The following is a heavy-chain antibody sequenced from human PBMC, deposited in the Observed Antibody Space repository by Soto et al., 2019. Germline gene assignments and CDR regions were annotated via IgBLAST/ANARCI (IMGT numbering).Heavy chain of an antibody. Sequence: GSLRLSCEASRFAFNSYSINWVRQAPWKGLEWLSYISGNSGTIYYADSVKGRFTISRDNAKNSLYLQLNALTDEDTAIYYCARDRDWSFDYWGQGTLVTVSS. CDR3: ARDRDWSFDY. CDR2: ISGNSGTI. CDR1: RFAFNSYS. J-gene: IGHJ4*02. V-gene: IGHV3-48*02. D-gene: IGHD2-21*02.